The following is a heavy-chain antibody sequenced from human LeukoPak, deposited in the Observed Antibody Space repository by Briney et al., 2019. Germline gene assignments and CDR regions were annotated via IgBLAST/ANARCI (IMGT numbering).Heavy chain of an antibody. Sequence: ASVKVSCKASGYTFTSYGISWVRQAPGQGLEWMGWISAYNGNTNYAQKLQGRVTMTTDTSTSTAYMELRSLRSDDPAVYYCARRRYYGSGSYYNWFDPWGQGTLVTVSS. CDR1: GYTFTSYG. CDR2: ISAYNGNT. CDR3: ARRRYYGSGSYYNWFDP. D-gene: IGHD3-10*01. J-gene: IGHJ5*02. V-gene: IGHV1-18*01.